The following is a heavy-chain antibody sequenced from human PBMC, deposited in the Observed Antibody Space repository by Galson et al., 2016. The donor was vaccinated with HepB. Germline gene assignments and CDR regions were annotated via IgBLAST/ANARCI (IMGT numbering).Heavy chain of an antibody. CDR1: GFTFNNYA. CDR3: ARSGREGLGIGWYFDL. CDR2: ILYDGSNK. D-gene: IGHD7-27*01. Sequence: SLRLSCAASGFTFNNYAMHWVRQAPGKGLEWVAVILYDGSNKYYADSVKGRFTISRDNSRNTLYLRMNSLRIEDTAVYYCARSGREGLGIGWYFDLWGRGTLLTVSS. J-gene: IGHJ2*01. V-gene: IGHV3-30-3*01.